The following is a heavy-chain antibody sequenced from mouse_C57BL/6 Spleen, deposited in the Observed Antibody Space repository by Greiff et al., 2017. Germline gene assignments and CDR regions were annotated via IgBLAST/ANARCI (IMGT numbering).Heavy chain of an antibody. V-gene: IGHV1-72*01. CDR1: GYTFTSYW. Sequence: VQLQQPGAELVKPGASVKLSCKASGYTFTSYWMHWVKQRPGRGLEWIGRIYPNSGGTKYNEKFKSKATLTVDKPSSTAYMQLSSLTSEDSEVYYSARSEDYYFDYWGQGTTLTVSS. CDR3: ARSEDYYFDY. CDR2: IYPNSGGT. J-gene: IGHJ2*01.